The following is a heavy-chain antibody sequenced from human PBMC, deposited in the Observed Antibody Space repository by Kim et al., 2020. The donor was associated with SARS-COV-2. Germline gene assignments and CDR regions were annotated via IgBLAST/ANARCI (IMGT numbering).Heavy chain of an antibody. Sequence: ASVKVSCKASGYTFTSYAMHWVRQAPGQRLEWMGWINAGNGNTKYSQKFQGRVTITRDTSASTAYMELSSLRSEDTAVYYCARALYYYGSGYYYYYGMDVWGQGTTVTVSS. J-gene: IGHJ6*02. CDR1: GYTFTSYA. CDR2: INAGNGNT. V-gene: IGHV1-3*01. CDR3: ARALYYYGSGYYYYYGMDV. D-gene: IGHD3-10*01.